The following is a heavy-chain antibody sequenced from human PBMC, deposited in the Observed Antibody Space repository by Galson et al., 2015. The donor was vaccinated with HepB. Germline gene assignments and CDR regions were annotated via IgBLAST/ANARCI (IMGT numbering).Heavy chain of an antibody. Sequence: SLRLSCAASGFTFSSYWMSWVRQAPGKGLEWVAKIKQDGSEKYYVDSVKGRFTISRDNAKNSLYLQMNSLRAEDTAVYYCAREIRLPRDYYGMDVWGQGTTVTVSS. V-gene: IGHV3-7*03. CDR1: GFTFSSYW. CDR3: AREIRLPRDYYGMDV. J-gene: IGHJ6*02. D-gene: IGHD4-17*01. CDR2: IKQDGSEK.